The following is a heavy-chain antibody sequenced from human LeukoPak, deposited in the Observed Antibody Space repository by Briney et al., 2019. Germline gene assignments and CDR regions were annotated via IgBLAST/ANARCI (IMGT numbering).Heavy chain of an antibody. V-gene: IGHV1-69*13. CDR1: GYTFTGYY. D-gene: IGHD6-6*01. CDR3: ARDGGSIAARQSGYYYYMDV. CDR2: IIPIFGTA. Sequence: ASVKVSCKASGYTFTGYYMHWVRQAPGQGLEWMGGIIPIFGTANYAQKFQGRVTITADESTSTAYMELSSLRSEDTAVYYCARDGGSIAARQSGYYYYMDVWGKGTTVTVSS. J-gene: IGHJ6*03.